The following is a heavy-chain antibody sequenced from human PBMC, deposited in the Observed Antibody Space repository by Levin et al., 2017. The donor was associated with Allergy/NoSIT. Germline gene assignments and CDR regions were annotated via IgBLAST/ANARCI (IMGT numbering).Heavy chain of an antibody. D-gene: IGHD3-10*01. J-gene: IGHJ2*01. Sequence: SETLSLTCTVSGGSINNYYWSWIRQSAGKGLEWIGRFHNGGNTNYNPSLKSRVTMSVDTSKNQFSLNVSSVSAADTAVYFCTLDRLIAPGWFAGWGRGTLVTVSS. CDR3: TLDRLIAPGWFAG. CDR2: FHNGGNT. CDR1: GGSINNYY. V-gene: IGHV4-4*07.